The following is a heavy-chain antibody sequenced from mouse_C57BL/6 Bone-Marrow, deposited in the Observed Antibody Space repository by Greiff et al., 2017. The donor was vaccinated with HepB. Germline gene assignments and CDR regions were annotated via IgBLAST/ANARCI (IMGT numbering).Heavy chain of an antibody. CDR3: TMGSSYDYYAMDY. V-gene: IGHV14-4*01. Sequence: VQLQQPGAELVKPGASVKVSCKASGFNIKDDYMHWVKQRPEQGLEWIGWIDPENGDTEYASKFQGKATITADTSSNTAYLQLSSLTSEDTAVYYCTMGSSYDYYAMDYWGQGTSVTVSS. CDR1: GFNIKDDY. J-gene: IGHJ4*01. D-gene: IGHD1-1*01. CDR2: IDPENGDT.